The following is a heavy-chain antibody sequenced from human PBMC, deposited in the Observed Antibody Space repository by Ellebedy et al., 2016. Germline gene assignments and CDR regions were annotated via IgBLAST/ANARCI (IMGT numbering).Heavy chain of an antibody. Sequence: GESLKISCAASGFTFSSYGMHWVRQAPGKGLEWVAVIWYDGSNKYYADSVKGRFTISRDNSKNTLYLQMNSLRPDDTAVYYGARDSRYSYGYFDYWGQGTLVTVSS. V-gene: IGHV3-33*08. CDR3: ARDSRYSYGYFDY. J-gene: IGHJ4*02. CDR1: GFTFSSYG. CDR2: IWYDGSNK. D-gene: IGHD5-18*01.